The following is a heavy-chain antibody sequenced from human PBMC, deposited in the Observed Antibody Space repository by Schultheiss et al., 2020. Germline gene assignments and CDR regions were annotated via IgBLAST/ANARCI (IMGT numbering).Heavy chain of an antibody. D-gene: IGHD6-13*01. Sequence: GGSLRLSCAASGFTFRNYAMSWVRQAPGKGLEWVSAISGSGGSTYYADSVKGRFTISRDNSKNTLYLQMNSLRAEDTAVYYCANPLWQQDYNWFDPWGQGTLVTVSS. J-gene: IGHJ5*02. CDR2: ISGSGGST. CDR3: ANPLWQQDYNWFDP. CDR1: GFTFRNYA. V-gene: IGHV3-23*01.